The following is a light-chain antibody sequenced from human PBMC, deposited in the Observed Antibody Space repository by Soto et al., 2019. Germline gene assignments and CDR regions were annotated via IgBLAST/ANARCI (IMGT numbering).Light chain of an antibody. Sequence: EIVLTQSPGTLSLSPGERATLSCRASQSVSSSYLAWYQHKPGQAPRLLIYGASSRATGIPDRFSGRGSGTDFTLTISRLEPEDFAVYYGQQYGSSPHTFGQGTKLEIK. CDR2: GAS. V-gene: IGKV3-20*01. J-gene: IGKJ2*01. CDR1: QSVSSSY. CDR3: QQYGSSPHT.